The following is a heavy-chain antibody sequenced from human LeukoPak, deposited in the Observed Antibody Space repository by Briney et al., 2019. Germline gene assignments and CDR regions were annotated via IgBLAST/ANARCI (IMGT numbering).Heavy chain of an antibody. J-gene: IGHJ4*01. V-gene: IGHV3-7*01. CDR2: INQDGSDK. CDR1: GFTFCNYM. CDR3: LRKETIVAIKEFPP. D-gene: IGHD3-22*01. Sequence: RGSLRHSCADSGFTFCNYMLCCVSQAPGKGLEWVANINQDGSDKYYVDSVKGRFTISRDNAKNSLYLQMNSLRAEDTAIYYCLRKETIVAIKEFPPRGQGTMVTVSS.